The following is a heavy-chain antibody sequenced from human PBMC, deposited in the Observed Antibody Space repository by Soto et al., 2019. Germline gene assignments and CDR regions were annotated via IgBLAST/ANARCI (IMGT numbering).Heavy chain of an antibody. CDR2: INMYSGDA. V-gene: IGHV1-18*01. D-gene: IGHD3-22*01. Sequence: QVRLEQSGPEVKKTGASVKVSCQASGYTFTSYGISWVRQAPGQGLEWMGWINMYSGDANYAQRFQDRVTMTRDTTTNTVYMEMRSLRSDDTAVYYCARALYYYDNSGLAYWGQGTLVTVSS. CDR1: GYTFTSYG. J-gene: IGHJ4*02. CDR3: ARALYYYDNSGLAY.